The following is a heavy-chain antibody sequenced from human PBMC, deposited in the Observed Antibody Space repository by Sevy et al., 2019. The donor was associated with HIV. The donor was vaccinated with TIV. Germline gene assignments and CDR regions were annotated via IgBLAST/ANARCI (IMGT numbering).Heavy chain of an antibody. D-gene: IGHD2-8*01. V-gene: IGHV3-23*01. CDR2: LSFGCGRI. Sequence: GGSLRLSCVASGFNFNIYSMSWVRQAPGKGLEWVSTLSFGCGRINHADSVQGRFTMSRDDSKKTVYLEMNGLRAEETAVYYCAREGCTRPHDHWGQGTLVTVSS. CDR3: AREGCTRPHDH. J-gene: IGHJ4*02. CDR1: GFNFNIYS.